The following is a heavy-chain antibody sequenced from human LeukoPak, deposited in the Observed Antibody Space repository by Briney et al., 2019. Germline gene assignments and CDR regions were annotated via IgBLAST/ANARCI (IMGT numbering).Heavy chain of an antibody. CDR1: GFTFSSYA. V-gene: IGHV3-23*01. J-gene: IGHJ4*02. CDR2: ISGSGGST. Sequence: PGGSLRLSCAASGFTFSSYAMSWVRQAPGKGLEWVSAISGSGGSTYYADSVKGRFTISRDNSKNTLCLQMNSLRAEDTAVYYCAKDGYGDYVFDYWGQGTLVTVSS. CDR3: AKDGYGDYVFDY. D-gene: IGHD4-17*01.